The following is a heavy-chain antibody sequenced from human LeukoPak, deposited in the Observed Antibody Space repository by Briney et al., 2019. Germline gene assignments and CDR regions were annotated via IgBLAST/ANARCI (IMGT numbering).Heavy chain of an antibody. J-gene: IGHJ3*02. CDR1: GGSISSGSYY. D-gene: IGHD1-26*01. CDR2: IYTSGST. Sequence: SETLSLTCTVSGGSISSGSYYWSWIRQPAGKGLEWIGRIYTSGSTNYNPSLKSRVTISVDTSKNQCSLRLSSVTAADTAVYYCARRRIVGVVAVLDIWGEGKMVTVSS. CDR3: ARRRIVGVVAVLDI. V-gene: IGHV4-61*02.